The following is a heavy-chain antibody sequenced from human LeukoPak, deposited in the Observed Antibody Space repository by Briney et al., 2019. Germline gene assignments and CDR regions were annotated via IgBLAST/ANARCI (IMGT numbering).Heavy chain of an antibody. D-gene: IGHD3-10*01. CDR3: ARERYYGSGTYDYYFMDV. V-gene: IGHV3-21*01. CDR1: GFTFSSNT. Sequence: GGSLRLSCAASGFTFSSNTMNWVRQAPGKGLEWASSIGSSSSYIYYADSVKGRFTISRDNAKNSLYLQMNSLRAEDTAVYYCARERYYGSGTYDYYFMDVWGKGTTVTISS. CDR2: IGSSSSYI. J-gene: IGHJ6*03.